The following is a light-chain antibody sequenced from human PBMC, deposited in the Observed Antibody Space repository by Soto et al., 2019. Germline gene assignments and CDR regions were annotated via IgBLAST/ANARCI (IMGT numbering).Light chain of an antibody. CDR2: GDK. V-gene: IGLV1-40*01. Sequence: QSVLTQPPSVSGAPGQRVTISCTGRSSNIGAGYDVHWYQHLPGTAPKLLIYGDKNRPSGVPERFSGSKSGSLASLAITGLQAEDEADYYCQSYDTSLSGVVFGGGTKLTVL. CDR3: QSYDTSLSGVV. CDR1: SSNIGAGYD. J-gene: IGLJ2*01.